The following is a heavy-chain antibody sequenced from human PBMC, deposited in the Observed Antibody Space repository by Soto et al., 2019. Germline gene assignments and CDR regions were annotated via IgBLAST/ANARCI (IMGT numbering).Heavy chain of an antibody. CDR1: GYTFTSYD. Sequence: ASVKVSCKASGYTFTSYDINWVRQATGQGLEWMGWMNPNSGNTGYAQKFQGRVTMTRNTSISTAYMELSSLRSEDTAVYYCARGQTKRKIFGVVISPRWFDPWAREPWSPSP. D-gene: IGHD3-3*01. J-gene: IGHJ5*02. CDR3: ARGQTKRKIFGVVISPRWFDP. CDR2: MNPNSGNT. V-gene: IGHV1-8*01.